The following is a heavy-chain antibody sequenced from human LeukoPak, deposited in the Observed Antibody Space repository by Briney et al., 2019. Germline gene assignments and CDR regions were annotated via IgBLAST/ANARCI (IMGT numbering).Heavy chain of an antibody. V-gene: IGHV4-61*02. CDR3: AREVGITIFGVVITPLYFGY. CDR1: GGSISSGSYY. J-gene: IGHJ4*02. Sequence: SETLSLTCTVSGGSISSGSYYWSWIRQPAGEGLEWIGRIYTSGSTNYNPSLKSRVTISVDTSKNQFSLKLSSVTAADTAVYYCAREVGITIFGVVITPLYFGYWGQGTLVTVSS. CDR2: IYTSGST. D-gene: IGHD3-3*01.